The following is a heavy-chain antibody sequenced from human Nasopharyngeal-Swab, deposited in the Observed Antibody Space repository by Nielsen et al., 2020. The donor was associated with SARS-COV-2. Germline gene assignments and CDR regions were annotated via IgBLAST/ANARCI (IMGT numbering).Heavy chain of an antibody. CDR2: IYYSGST. D-gene: IGHD6-19*01. Sequence: SETLSLTCTVSGGSISSSSYYWGWIRQPPGKGLEWIGSIYYSGSTYYNPSLKSRVTISVDTSKNQFSLKLSSVTAADTAVYYRARRGRIAVAGFFDYWGQGTLVTVSS. CDR1: GGSISSSSYY. V-gene: IGHV4-39*01. J-gene: IGHJ4*02. CDR3: ARRGRIAVAGFFDY.